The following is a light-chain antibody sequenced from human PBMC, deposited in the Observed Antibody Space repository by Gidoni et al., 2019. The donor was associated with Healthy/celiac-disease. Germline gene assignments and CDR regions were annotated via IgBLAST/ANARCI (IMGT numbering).Light chain of an antibody. CDR3: SSYTSSSTLDVV. V-gene: IGLV2-14*01. CDR1: SSDVGGYNY. Sequence: QSALTQPASVSGSPGQSITISCTGTSSDVGGYNYVSWYQQHPGKDPKLMIDEVSNRPSGVSNRFSGSKSGNTASLTISGRQAEDEADYYCSSYTSSSTLDVVFGGGTKLTVL. J-gene: IGLJ2*01. CDR2: EVS.